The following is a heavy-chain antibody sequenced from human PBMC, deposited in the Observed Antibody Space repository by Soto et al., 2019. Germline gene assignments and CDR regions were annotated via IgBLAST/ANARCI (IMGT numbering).Heavy chain of an antibody. J-gene: IGHJ6*03. V-gene: IGHV4-59*01. CDR1: GGSISSYY. CDR3: ARGGYSYGGSVGYYYYYYMDV. CDR2: IYYSGST. Sequence: PSETLSLTCTVSGGSISSYYWSWIRQPPGKGLEWIGYIYYSGSTNYNPSLKSRVTISVDTSKNQFSLKLSSVTAADTAVYYCARGGYSYGGSVGYYYYYYMDVWGKGTTVTVS. D-gene: IGHD5-18*01.